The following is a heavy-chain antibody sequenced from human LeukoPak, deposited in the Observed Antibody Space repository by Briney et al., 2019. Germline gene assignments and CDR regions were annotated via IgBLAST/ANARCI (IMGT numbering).Heavy chain of an antibody. Sequence: GGSLRLSCAASGFTFSSYAMSWVRQAPGKGLEWVSAISGSGGSTYYADSVKGRFTISRDNSKNTLYLQMNSLRAEDTAVYYCAKDIGVYGSGSYENYYYYGMDVWGQGTTVTVSS. CDR3: AKDIGVYGSGSYENYYYYGMDV. V-gene: IGHV3-23*01. CDR1: GFTFSSYA. J-gene: IGHJ6*02. CDR2: ISGSGGST. D-gene: IGHD3-10*01.